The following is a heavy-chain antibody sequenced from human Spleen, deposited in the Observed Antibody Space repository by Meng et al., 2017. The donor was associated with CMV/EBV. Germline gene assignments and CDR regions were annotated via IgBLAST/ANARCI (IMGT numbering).Heavy chain of an antibody. J-gene: IGHJ4*02. CDR2: ISNDGYSK. Sequence: GGSLRLSCAASGFTFSNYAMHWVRQAPGKRLEWVAVISNDGYSKYYADSVKGRFTISRDNSKNTLYLQMNSLRAEDTSVYYCAKEIENWCQGTLVTVSS. D-gene: IGHD2/OR15-2a*01. V-gene: IGHV3-30-3*01. CDR1: GFTFSNYA. CDR3: AKEIEN.